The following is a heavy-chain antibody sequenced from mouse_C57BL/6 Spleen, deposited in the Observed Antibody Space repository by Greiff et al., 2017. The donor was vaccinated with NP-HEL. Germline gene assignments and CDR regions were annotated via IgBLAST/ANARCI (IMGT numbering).Heavy chain of an antibody. CDR1: GYAFSSYW. V-gene: IGHV1-80*01. D-gene: IGHD1-1*01. Sequence: QVQLQQSGAELVKPGASVKISCKASGYAFSSYWMNWVKQRPGKGLEWIGQIYPGDGDTNSNGKFKGKATLTADKSSSTAYMQLSSLTSEDSAVYFCARCTTVVEGYFDVWGTGTTVTVSS. CDR2: IYPGDGDT. J-gene: IGHJ1*03. CDR3: ARCTTVVEGYFDV.